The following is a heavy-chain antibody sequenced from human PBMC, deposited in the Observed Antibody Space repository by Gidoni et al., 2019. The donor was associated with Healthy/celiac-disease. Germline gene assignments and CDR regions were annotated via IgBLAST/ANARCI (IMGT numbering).Heavy chain of an antibody. Sequence: QVQLQQWGAGLLKPSETLSLTCAVYGRSFSGYYWSWIRQPPGKGLEWIGEINHSGSTNYNPSLKSRVTISVDTSKNQFSLKLSSVTAADTAVYYCARGRVRLAPRAEYFQHWGQGTLVTVSS. CDR2: INHSGST. V-gene: IGHV4-34*01. J-gene: IGHJ1*01. CDR3: ARGRVRLAPRAEYFQH. CDR1: GRSFSGYY. D-gene: IGHD6-25*01.